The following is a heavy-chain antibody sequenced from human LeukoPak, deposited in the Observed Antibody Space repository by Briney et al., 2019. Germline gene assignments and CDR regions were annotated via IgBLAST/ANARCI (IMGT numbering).Heavy chain of an antibody. Sequence: GGSLRLSCAASGFTFSNAWMSWVRQAPGKGLEWVGRIKSKTDGGTTDYAAPVKGRFTISRDDSKNTLYLRMNSLKTEDTAVYYCTTGLAPVSFGGVVETFDYWGQGTLVTVSS. V-gene: IGHV3-15*01. J-gene: IGHJ4*02. CDR1: GFTFSNAW. CDR2: IKSKTDGGTT. CDR3: TTGLAPVSFGGVVETFDY. D-gene: IGHD3-3*01.